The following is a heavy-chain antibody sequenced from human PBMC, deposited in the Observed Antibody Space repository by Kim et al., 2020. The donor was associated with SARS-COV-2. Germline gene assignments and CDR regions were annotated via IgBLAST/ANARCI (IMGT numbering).Heavy chain of an antibody. Sequence: SETLSLTCAVSGGSISSSYWWCWVRPPPGKALEWIGETYHGASTNYNPSLKSRVSISVDKSKNQFFLKLRSVTAADTAVYYCARYTYAPGTRFDNWFDSWGQGTLVTVSS. CDR2: TYHGAST. V-gene: IGHV4-4*02. CDR3: ARYTYAPGTRFDNWFDS. J-gene: IGHJ5*01. D-gene: IGHD3-10*01. CDR1: GGSISSSYW.